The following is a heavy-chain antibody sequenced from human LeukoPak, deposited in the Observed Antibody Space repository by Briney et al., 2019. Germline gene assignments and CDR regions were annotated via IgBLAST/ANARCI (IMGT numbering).Heavy chain of an antibody. Sequence: PSETLSLTCTVSGGSISSSSYYWGWIRQPPGKGLEWIGSIYYSGSTNYNPSLKSRVTISVDTSKNQFSLKLSSVTAADTAVYYCARVQSGSAYYYYYYMDVWGKGTTVTVSS. D-gene: IGHD3-10*01. CDR3: ARVQSGSAYYYYYYMDV. J-gene: IGHJ6*03. CDR1: GGSISSSSYY. CDR2: IYYSGST. V-gene: IGHV4-39*07.